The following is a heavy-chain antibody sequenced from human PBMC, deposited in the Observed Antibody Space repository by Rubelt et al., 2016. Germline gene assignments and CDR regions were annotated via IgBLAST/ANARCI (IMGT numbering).Heavy chain of an antibody. J-gene: IGHJ4*02. CDR3: GRAVGPSSGFDI. V-gene: IGHV4-61*01. CDR1: GDSVSSANYN. CDR2: IYYNGGT. D-gene: IGHD1-26*01. Sequence: QVQLQQSGPGLVKPSETLSLTCSVSGDSVSSANYNWIWIRQPPGQGLEYIGYIYYNGGTHYNPSLKSRVTISVDTSKSQFPLRLTSMTAGDTAVYYCGRAVGPSSGFDIWGPGIPVTVSS.